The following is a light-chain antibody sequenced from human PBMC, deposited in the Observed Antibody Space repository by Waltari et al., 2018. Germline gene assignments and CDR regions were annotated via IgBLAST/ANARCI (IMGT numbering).Light chain of an antibody. CDR1: QVITRW. V-gene: IGKV1D-16*01. CDR3: QQYTSYPLT. CDR2: TIS. Sequence: DIEMTQSPSSLSASVGDRVTITCRASQVITRWLAWYQQKPGKAPKSLISTISTLQTGVPSRFSGSGSGTEFTLTISSLQPEDFATYCCQQYTSYPLTFGGGTKVEIK. J-gene: IGKJ4*01.